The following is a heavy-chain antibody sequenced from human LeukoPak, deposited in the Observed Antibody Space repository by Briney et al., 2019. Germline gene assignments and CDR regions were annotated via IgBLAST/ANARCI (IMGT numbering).Heavy chain of an antibody. V-gene: IGHV1-18*01. J-gene: IGHJ4*02. CDR3: ARDPTNTSGYYAYFDY. Sequence: GSVKVSCKASGYTFRNYGITWVRQAPGQGLEWMGWISAYNGDTHYAQNLQGRVTMTTDASTSTAYMELRSLRSDDTAVYYCARDPTNTSGYYAYFDYWGQGTLVTVSS. CDR1: GYTFRNYG. CDR2: ISAYNGDT. D-gene: IGHD5-12*01.